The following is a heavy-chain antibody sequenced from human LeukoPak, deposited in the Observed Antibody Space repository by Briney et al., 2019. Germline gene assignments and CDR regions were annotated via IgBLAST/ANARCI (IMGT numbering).Heavy chain of an antibody. CDR3: ARDYSYFDY. D-gene: IGHD4-11*01. V-gene: IGHV2-70*04. CDR1: GFSLTTSGMR. CDR2: IDWDDDK. Sequence: SGPTLVNPTQTLTLTCTFSGFSLTTSGMRVSWIRQPPGKALEWLARIDWDDDKFYSTSLKTRLTISKDTSKNQVVLTMTNMDPVDTATYYCARDYSYFDYWGQGTLVTVSS. J-gene: IGHJ4*02.